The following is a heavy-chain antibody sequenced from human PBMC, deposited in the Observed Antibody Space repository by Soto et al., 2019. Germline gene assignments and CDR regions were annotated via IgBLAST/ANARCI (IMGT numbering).Heavy chain of an antibody. CDR2: IYYSGST. V-gene: IGHV4-39*01. J-gene: IGHJ6*02. Sequence: QLQLQESGPGLVKPSETLSLTCTVSGGSISSSSYYWGWIRQPPGKGLEWIGSIYYSGSTYYNPSLKSRVTISVDTSKNQFSLKLSSVTAADTAVYYCTRADYGLYYYYGMDVWGQGTTVTVSS. D-gene: IGHD3-10*01. CDR3: TRADYGLYYYYGMDV. CDR1: GGSISSSSYY.